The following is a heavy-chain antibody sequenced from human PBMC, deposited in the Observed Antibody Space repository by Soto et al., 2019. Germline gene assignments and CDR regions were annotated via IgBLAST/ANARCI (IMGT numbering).Heavy chain of an antibody. Sequence: ASEKVSCTASGYTFTGYNMHWVRQAPGQGLEWMGWINPNSGGTNYAQKFQGWVTMTRDTSISTAYMELSRLRSDDTAVYYYARDAEDYYVSGKGEYYSCDIDVWGQGTTVTVSS. J-gene: IGHJ6*02. CDR1: GYTFTGYN. D-gene: IGHD3-10*01. V-gene: IGHV1-2*04. CDR3: ARDAEDYYVSGKGEYYSCDIDV. CDR2: INPNSGGT.